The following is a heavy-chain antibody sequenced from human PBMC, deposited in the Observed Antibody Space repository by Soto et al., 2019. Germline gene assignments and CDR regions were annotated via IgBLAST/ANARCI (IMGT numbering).Heavy chain of an antibody. V-gene: IGHV1-18*01. Sequence: QIQLLQSGAEGKKPGASVKVTCTASGYTCRNFGISWVRQAPGQGLEWMGWISAYNANANYAQKFQGGLTMTADTSTSTAYMELRSLRSDDTAVYYCARENSYFDYWGQGTLVTVSS. CDR2: ISAYNANA. CDR1: GYTCRNFG. J-gene: IGHJ4*02. CDR3: ARENSYFDY.